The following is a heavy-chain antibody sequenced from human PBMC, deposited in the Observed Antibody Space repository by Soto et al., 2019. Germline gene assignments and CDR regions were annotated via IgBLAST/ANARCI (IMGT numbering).Heavy chain of an antibody. CDR3: AHQPRRIAARPGFDYYYFGMDV. J-gene: IGHJ6*02. D-gene: IGHD6-6*01. Sequence: SGPTLVNPTQTLTLTCTFSGFSLSTSGVGVGWIRQPPGKALEWLALIYWDDDKRYSPSLKSRLTITKDTSKNQVVLTMTNMDPVDTATYYCAHQPRRIAARPGFDYYYFGMDVWGQGTKVTVSS. V-gene: IGHV2-5*02. CDR1: GFSLSTSGVG. CDR2: IYWDDDK.